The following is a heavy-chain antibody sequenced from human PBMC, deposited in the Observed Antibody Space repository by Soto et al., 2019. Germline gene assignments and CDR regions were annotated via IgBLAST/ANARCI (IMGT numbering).Heavy chain of an antibody. CDR1: GFSLSTSGVG. CDR2: IYWNDDK. Sequence: QITLKESGPTLVKPTQTLTLTCTFSGFSLSTSGVGVGWIRQPPGKALEWLALIYWNDDKRYSPSLKSRLTISKDASKIQVVLTMTNMDPVDTATYSCAHRQLLAAASHYFDYWGQGTLVTVAS. V-gene: IGHV2-5*01. D-gene: IGHD6-13*01. CDR3: AHRQLLAAASHYFDY. J-gene: IGHJ4*02.